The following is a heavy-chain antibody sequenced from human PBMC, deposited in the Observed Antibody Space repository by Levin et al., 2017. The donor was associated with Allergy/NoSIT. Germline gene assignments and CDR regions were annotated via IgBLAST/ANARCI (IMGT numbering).Heavy chain of an antibody. CDR2: ISPDGSST. CDR1: EFTFGTDW. CDR3: VRASLGICQAWYPFYFDY. V-gene: IGHV3-74*01. D-gene: IGHD6-13*01. J-gene: IGHJ4*02. Sequence: GGSLRLSCAASEFTFGTDWMHWVRQAPGKGLVWVARISPDGSSTTYADSVKGRFTISRDNAKNTLYLQMSSLRGDDTAVYFCVRASLGICQAWYPFYFDYWGQGTLVTVSS.